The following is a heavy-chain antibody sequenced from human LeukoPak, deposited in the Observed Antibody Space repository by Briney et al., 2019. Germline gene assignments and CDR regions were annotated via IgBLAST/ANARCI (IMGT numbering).Heavy chain of an antibody. CDR3: ARDEYLWVVIQLGLFDY. J-gene: IGHJ4*02. D-gene: IGHD2-2*01. CDR2: ISANGGRT. Sequence: GGSLRLSCSASGFIISDYAMHWVRQAPGKGLEYVSAISANGGRTYYADSVKGRFTISRDTSKNTLYLQMNSLRAEDTAVYYCARDEYLWVVIQLGLFDYWGQGTLVTVSS. V-gene: IGHV3-64*04. CDR1: GFIISDYA.